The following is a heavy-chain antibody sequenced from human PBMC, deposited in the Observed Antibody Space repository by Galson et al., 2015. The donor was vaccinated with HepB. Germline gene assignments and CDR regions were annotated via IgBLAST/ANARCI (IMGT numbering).Heavy chain of an antibody. CDR3: ARDLTYHNKNIYYDENIYYDAHDV. D-gene: IGHD3-16*01. CDR2: IREDGGLK. Sequence: SLRLSCAASGFSFNMFWMTWVRQAPGKGLEWVANIREDGGLKYYVDSVKGRFTIPRDNARDSLYLQMNSLRAEDTAVYYCARDLTYHNKNIYYDENIYYDAHDVWGQGTMVTVSS. CDR1: GFSFNMFW. V-gene: IGHV3-7*01. J-gene: IGHJ3*01.